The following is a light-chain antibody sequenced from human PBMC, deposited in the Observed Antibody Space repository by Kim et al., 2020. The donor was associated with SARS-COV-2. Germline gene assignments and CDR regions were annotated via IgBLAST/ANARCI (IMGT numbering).Light chain of an antibody. CDR1: QSVSSY. J-gene: IGKJ4*01. CDR2: DAS. Sequence: VSPGERATLSCRASQSVSSYLAWYQQKPGQAPRLLIYDASNRATGIPARFSGSGSGTDFTLTISSLEPEDFAVYYCQQRSNWPLTFGGGTKVEIK. V-gene: IGKV3-11*01. CDR3: QQRSNWPLT.